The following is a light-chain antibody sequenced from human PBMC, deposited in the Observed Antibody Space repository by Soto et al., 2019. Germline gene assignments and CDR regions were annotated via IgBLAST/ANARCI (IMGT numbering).Light chain of an antibody. CDR3: GTWDSSLSAVV. V-gene: IGLV2-14*03. J-gene: IGLJ2*01. CDR2: NVY. CDR1: SSDVGAYNF. Sequence: QSVLTQPASVSGSPGQSITISCTGTSSDVGAYNFVSWHQQHPGKAPKLMIYNVYDRPSGIPDRFSGSKSGTSATLGITGLQTGDEADYYCGTWDSSLSAVVFGGGTKLTVL.